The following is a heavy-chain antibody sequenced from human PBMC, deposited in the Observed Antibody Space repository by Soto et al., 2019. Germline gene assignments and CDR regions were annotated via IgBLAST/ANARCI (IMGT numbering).Heavy chain of an antibody. D-gene: IGHD5-12*01. CDR3: ATTERNPRYHYNGMDV. Sequence: GSSLKVSCKVSGYTLSELCMHWVRQAPGKGLEWMGGFDPEDGKKIYAQKFQGRVTMTEDTSTDTAYMELSRLRSEDTAVYYCATTERNPRYHYNGMDVWAQGTTVTVSS. J-gene: IGHJ6*02. CDR2: FDPEDGKK. V-gene: IGHV1-24*01. CDR1: GYTLSELC.